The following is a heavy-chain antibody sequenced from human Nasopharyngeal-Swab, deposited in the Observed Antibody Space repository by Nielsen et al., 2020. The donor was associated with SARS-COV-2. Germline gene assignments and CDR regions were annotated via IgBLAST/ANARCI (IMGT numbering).Heavy chain of an antibody. Sequence: GEALKISWAASGCTFSSYSMNWVRQAPGKGLEWVSSISSSSSYIYYADSVKGRFTISRDNAKNSLYLQMNSLRAEDTAVYYCARDPQRDYCGGDCSYFDYWGQGTLVTVSS. CDR3: ARDPQRDYCGGDCSYFDY. V-gene: IGHV3-21*01. J-gene: IGHJ4*02. D-gene: IGHD2-21*02. CDR1: GCTFSSYS. CDR2: ISSSSSYI.